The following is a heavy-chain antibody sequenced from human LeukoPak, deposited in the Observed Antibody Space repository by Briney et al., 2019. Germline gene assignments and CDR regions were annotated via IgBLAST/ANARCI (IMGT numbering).Heavy chain of an antibody. CDR3: ARASKKGIQLWFDY. CDR2: IYYSGST. V-gene: IGHV4-59*01. CDR1: GGSISSYY. J-gene: IGHJ4*02. D-gene: IGHD5-18*01. Sequence: SETLSLTCTVSGGSISSYYWSWIRQPPGKGLEWIGYIYYSGSTNYNPSLKSRVTISVDTSKNQFSLKLSSVTAADTAVYCCARASKKGIQLWFDYWGQGTLVTVSS.